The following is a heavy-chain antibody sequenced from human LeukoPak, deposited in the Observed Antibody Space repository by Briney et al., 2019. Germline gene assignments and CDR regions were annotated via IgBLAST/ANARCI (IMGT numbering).Heavy chain of an antibody. J-gene: IGHJ4*02. V-gene: IGHV3-23*01. D-gene: IGHD2-8*01. CDR3: AKDYQENGAYVGYLEH. CDR1: GFTFHNFA. Sequence: GGSLRLSCAASGFTFHNFAMSWVRQAPGKGLEWVSSISASGAASYHADSAKGRFTISRDNPKNTLYLQMSSPRAEDTAVYYCAKDYQENGAYVGYLEHWGQGTLVTVSS. CDR2: ISASGAAS.